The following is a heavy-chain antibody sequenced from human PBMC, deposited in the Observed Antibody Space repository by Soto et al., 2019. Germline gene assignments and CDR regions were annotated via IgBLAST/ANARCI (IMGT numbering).Heavy chain of an antibody. Sequence: GGSLRLSCAASGFTFSSYAMSWVRQAPGKGLEWVSAISGSGGSTYYADSVKGQFTISRDNSKNTLYLQMNSLRAEDTAVYYCAKCEGYSNAFDIWGQGTMVTVSS. V-gene: IGHV3-23*01. CDR1: GFTFSSYA. CDR2: ISGSGGST. CDR3: AKCEGYSNAFDI. J-gene: IGHJ3*02. D-gene: IGHD4-4*01.